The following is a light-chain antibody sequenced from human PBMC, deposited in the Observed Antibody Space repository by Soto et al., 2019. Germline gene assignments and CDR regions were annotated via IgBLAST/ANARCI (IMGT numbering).Light chain of an antibody. J-gene: IGKJ2*01. CDR2: DTS. CDR3: QQRVKWPET. V-gene: IGKV3-11*01. CDR1: QSVGRH. Sequence: EIVLTQAPATLSLSPCGRGALSCGASQSVGRHLAWYQQKPGQAPRLLIYDTSNRATGIPARFSGSGSETDFTLTISGLEPEDSAVYYCQQRVKWPETFGQGTKVDIK.